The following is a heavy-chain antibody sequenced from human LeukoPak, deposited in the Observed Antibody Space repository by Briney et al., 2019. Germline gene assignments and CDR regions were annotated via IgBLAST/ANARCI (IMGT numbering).Heavy chain of an antibody. CDR3: AKDGRIAAAGTRGRQPFDY. D-gene: IGHD6-13*01. V-gene: IGHV3-30*18. CDR2: ISYDGSNK. CDR1: GFTFSSYG. J-gene: IGHJ4*02. Sequence: GGSLRLSCAASGFTFSSYGMHWVRLAPGKGLEWVAVISYDGSNKYYADSVKGRFTISRDNSKNTLYLQMNSLRAEDTAVYYCAKDGRIAAAGTRGRQPFDYWGQGTLVTVSS.